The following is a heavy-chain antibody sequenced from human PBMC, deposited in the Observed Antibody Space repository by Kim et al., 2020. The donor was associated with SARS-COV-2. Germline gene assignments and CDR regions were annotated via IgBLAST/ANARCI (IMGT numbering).Heavy chain of an antibody. J-gene: IGHJ4*02. Sequence: YYADSVKGRFTISRDNSKNTLYLQMNSLRAEDTAVYYCAKDMHITGTTDYWGQGTLVTVSS. D-gene: IGHD1-20*01. V-gene: IGHV3-23*01. CDR3: AKDMHITGTTDY.